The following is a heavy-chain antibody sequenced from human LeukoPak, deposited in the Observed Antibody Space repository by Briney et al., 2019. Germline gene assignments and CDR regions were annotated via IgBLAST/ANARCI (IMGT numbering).Heavy chain of an antibody. Sequence: ASVKVSCKASGYTFTSYDINWVRQATGQGLGWMGWMNPNSGNTGYAQKFQGRVTMTRNTSISTAYMELSSLRSEDTAVYYCSRSSSRLLYFDPWGQGTLVTVSS. CDR2: MNPNSGNT. CDR1: GYTFTSYD. D-gene: IGHD6-6*01. V-gene: IGHV1-8*01. J-gene: IGHJ5*02. CDR3: SRSSSRLLYFDP.